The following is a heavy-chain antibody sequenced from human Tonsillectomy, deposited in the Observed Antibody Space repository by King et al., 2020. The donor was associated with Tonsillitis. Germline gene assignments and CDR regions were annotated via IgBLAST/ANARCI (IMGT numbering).Heavy chain of an antibody. CDR2: IYDSGNT. D-gene: IGHD2-15*01. V-gene: IGHV4-31*03. CDR3: GRYEGGVFDP. CDR1: GGSISGGASY. Sequence: QLQESGPGLVKPSQTLSLTCTVSGGSISGGASYWSWIRQHPGKGLEWIGYIYDSGNTYYNPSLKSRHIISVDTSKNQFSLKLSSVTAADTAVYYCGRYEGGVFDPWGQRILVTVSS. J-gene: IGHJ5*02.